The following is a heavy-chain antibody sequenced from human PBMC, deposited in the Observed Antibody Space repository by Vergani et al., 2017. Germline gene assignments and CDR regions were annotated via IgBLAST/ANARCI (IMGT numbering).Heavy chain of an antibody. V-gene: IGHV3-33*01. J-gene: IGHJ6*02. D-gene: IGHD4-11*01. CDR2: IWYDGSNK. Sequence: QVQLVESGGGVVQPGRSLRLSCAASGFTFSSYGMHWVRQAPGKGLEWVAVIWYDGSNKYYADSVKGRFTISRDNSKNTLYLQMNSLRAEDTAVYYCARDDYSNYYYYGMDVWGQGTTVTVSS. CDR3: ARDDYSNYYYYGMDV. CDR1: GFTFSSYG.